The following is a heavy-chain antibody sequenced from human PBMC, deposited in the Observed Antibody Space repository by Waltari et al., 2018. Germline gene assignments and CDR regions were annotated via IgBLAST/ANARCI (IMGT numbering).Heavy chain of an antibody. CDR2: INHSGST. Sequence: QVQLQQWGAGLLKPSETLSLTCAVYGGSFSGYYWSWLRQPPGKGLEWIGEINHSGSTNYNPSLKSRVTISVDTSKNQFSLKLSSVTAADTAVYYCARSPQTYCSSTRGGLHCWFDPWGQGTLVTVSS. V-gene: IGHV4-34*01. D-gene: IGHD2-2*01. J-gene: IGHJ5*02. CDR1: GGSFSGYY. CDR3: ARSPQTYCSSTRGGLHCWFDP.